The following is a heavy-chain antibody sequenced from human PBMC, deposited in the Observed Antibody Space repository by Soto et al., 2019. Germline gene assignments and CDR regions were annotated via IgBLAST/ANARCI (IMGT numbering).Heavy chain of an antibody. CDR3: TRDASRDSSARGWFDP. CDR2: ISSNSAYI. J-gene: IGHJ5*02. Sequence: GGSLRLSCAASGFTFRSFAMNWVRQAPGKGLEWVSTISSNSAYIYYTDALRGRFTISRDNAKNSLHLQMNSLRAEDTAVYYCTRDASRDSSARGWFDPWGPGTLVTVSS. CDR1: GFTFRSFA. V-gene: IGHV3-21*01. D-gene: IGHD6-13*01.